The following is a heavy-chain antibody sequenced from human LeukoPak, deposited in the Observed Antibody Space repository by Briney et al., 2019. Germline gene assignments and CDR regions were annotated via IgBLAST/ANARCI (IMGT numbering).Heavy chain of an antibody. CDR1: GGSFRGYY. CDR3: ARGGIVVVVAAPGTGYFQH. Sequence: SETLSLAXAVYGGSFRGYYWSWIRQPPGKGLEWIGEINHSGSTNYNPSLKSRVTISVDTSKNQFSLKLSSVTAADTAVYYCARGGIVVVVAAPGTGYFQHWGQGTLVTVSS. J-gene: IGHJ1*01. V-gene: IGHV4-34*01. CDR2: INHSGST. D-gene: IGHD2-15*01.